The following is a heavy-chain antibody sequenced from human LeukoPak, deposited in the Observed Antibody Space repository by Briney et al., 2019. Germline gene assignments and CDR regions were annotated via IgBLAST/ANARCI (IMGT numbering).Heavy chain of an antibody. CDR1: GGSVSSGSYY. CDR2: VYNTGSSGST. Sequence: SETLSLTCTVSGGSVSSGSYYWSWIRQPPGKGLEWIGYVYNTGSSGSTNYNPSLKSRVTISLDTSKNQFSLKLSSVTAADTAVYYCARSPRFGSGSYRIDYWGQGTLVTVSS. CDR3: ARSPRFGSGSYRIDY. J-gene: IGHJ4*02. V-gene: IGHV4-61*01. D-gene: IGHD3-10*01.